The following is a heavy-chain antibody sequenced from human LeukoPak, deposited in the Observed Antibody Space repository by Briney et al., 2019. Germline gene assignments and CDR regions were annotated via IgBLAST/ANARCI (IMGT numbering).Heavy chain of an antibody. CDR1: GFTFSSYA. J-gene: IGHJ4*02. CDR2: ISWNSGSI. V-gene: IGHV3-9*01. CDR3: AKDISEYYGSGSYLDY. Sequence: GGSLRLSCAASGFTFSSYAMHWVRQAPGKGLEWVSGISWNSGSIGYADSVKGRFTISRDNAKNSLYLQMNSLRAEDTALYYCAKDISEYYGSGSYLDYWGQGTLVTVSS. D-gene: IGHD3-10*01.